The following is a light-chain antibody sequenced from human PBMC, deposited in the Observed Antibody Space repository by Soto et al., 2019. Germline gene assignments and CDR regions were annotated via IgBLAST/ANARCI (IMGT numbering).Light chain of an antibody. V-gene: IGLV4-69*01. CDR1: SGHSTYA. Sequence: QPVLSQSPSASASLGASVKFTCSLTSGHSTYAVAWHQQPPQKGPRFLMIVNSDGSHTKGDGIPDRFSGSSSGADRYPTISSLQSEDEGDYYCQSWGGGVHWVFGGGTKLTVL. J-gene: IGLJ3*02. CDR2: VNSDGSH. CDR3: QSWGGGVHWV.